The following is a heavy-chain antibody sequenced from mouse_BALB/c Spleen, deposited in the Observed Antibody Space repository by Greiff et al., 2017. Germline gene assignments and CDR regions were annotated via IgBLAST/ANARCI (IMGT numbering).Heavy chain of an antibody. J-gene: IGHJ1*01. Sequence: QVQLQQSGAELARPGASVKLSCKASGYTFTSYWMQWVKQRPGQGLEWIGAIYPGDGDTRYTQKFKGKATLTADKSSSTAYLQLSSMASEDSAVYYCAREYGGNYGYFDDWGAGTTVTVSS. V-gene: IGHV1-87*01. D-gene: IGHD1-1*02. CDR3: AREYGGNYGYFDD. CDR1: GYTFTSYW. CDR2: IYPGDGDT.